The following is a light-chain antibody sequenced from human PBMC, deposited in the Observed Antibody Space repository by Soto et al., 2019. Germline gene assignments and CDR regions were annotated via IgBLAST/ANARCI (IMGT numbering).Light chain of an antibody. J-gene: IGLJ1*01. Sequence: QSALTQPASVSGSPGQSITISCTGTSSDVGAYNSVSWYQQHPGKAPKLIIYDVSYRPSGVSNRFSGSKSGNTASLTISGLQAEDEADYYCSSYTSLDTPVFGTGTKVTVL. CDR2: DVS. CDR1: SSDVGAYNS. CDR3: SSYTSLDTPV. V-gene: IGLV2-14*01.